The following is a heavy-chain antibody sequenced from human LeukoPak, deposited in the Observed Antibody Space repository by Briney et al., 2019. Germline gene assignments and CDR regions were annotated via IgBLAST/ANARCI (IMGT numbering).Heavy chain of an antibody. CDR1: GGTFSSYA. V-gene: IGHV1-2*02. D-gene: IGHD1-26*01. Sequence: ASVKVSCKASGGTFSSYAISWVRQAPGQGLEWMGWINPNSGGTNYAQKFQGRVTMTRDTSISTAYMELSRLRSDDTAVYYCARDHRIVGATTPDYWGQGTLVTVSS. CDR3: ARDHRIVGATTPDY. J-gene: IGHJ4*02. CDR2: INPNSGGT.